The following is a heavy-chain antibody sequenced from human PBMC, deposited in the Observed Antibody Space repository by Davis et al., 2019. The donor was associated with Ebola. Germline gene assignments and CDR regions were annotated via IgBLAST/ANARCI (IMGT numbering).Heavy chain of an antibody. CDR2: ISHTGSA. CDR1: GAHFSNNY. V-gene: IGHV4-34*01. CDR3: ARSGGYCSGGSCYRVRGMDV. J-gene: IGHJ6*04. D-gene: IGHD2-15*01. Sequence: SDTLSLTCVVSGAHFSNNYWTWVRQSPGKGLEWLGDISHTGSANYNPSLESRATISVDTSKKQFSLGLSSVTAADTAVYYCARSGGYCSGGSCYRVRGMDVWGKGTTVTVSS.